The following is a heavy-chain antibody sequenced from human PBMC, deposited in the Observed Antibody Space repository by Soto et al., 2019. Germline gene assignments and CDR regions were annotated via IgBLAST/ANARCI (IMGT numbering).Heavy chain of an antibody. CDR2: IRSKTNSYAT. CDR3: TRDPRNCYDSIGSANWFDP. J-gene: IGHJ5*02. D-gene: IGHD3-22*01. V-gene: IGHV3-73*02. Sequence: EVQLVESGGGLVQPGGSLKLSCAASGFTFSGSAMHWVRQASGKGLEWVGRIRSKTNSYATAYAATVKGRFTISRDDSKDTAYLQMNSLKTEDTAVYYCTRDPRNCYDSIGSANWFDPWGQGTLVTVSS. CDR1: GFTFSGSA.